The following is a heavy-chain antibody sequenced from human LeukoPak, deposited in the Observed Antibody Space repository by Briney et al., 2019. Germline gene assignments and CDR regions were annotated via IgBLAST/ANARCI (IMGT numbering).Heavy chain of an antibody. V-gene: IGHV3-7*01. CDR3: ARAFLRITMVRGALDY. Sequence: GGSLRLSCAASGFSFRTYYMNWVRQAPGKGLEWVANIKNDGSEKSYVDSVKGRFTISRDNAKNLLYLQMNSLRAEDTAVYYCARAFLRITMVRGALDYWGQGTLVTVSS. J-gene: IGHJ4*02. CDR2: IKNDGSEK. CDR1: GFSFRTYY. D-gene: IGHD3-10*01.